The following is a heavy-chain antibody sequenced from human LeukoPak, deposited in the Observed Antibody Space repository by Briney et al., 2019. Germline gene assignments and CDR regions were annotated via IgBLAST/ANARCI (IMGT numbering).Heavy chain of an antibody. CDR1: GFTFSTYG. CDR3: ARALVYASAFDI. CDR2: IRGNGVTT. V-gene: IGHV3-48*04. D-gene: IGHD2-8*01. J-gene: IGHJ3*02. Sequence: GGSLRLSCVGSGFTFSTYGMNWVRQAPGKGLEWVSGIRGNGVTTYYADSVKGRFTISRDNAKNSLYLQMNSLRAEDTAVYYCARALVYASAFDIWGQGTMVTVSS.